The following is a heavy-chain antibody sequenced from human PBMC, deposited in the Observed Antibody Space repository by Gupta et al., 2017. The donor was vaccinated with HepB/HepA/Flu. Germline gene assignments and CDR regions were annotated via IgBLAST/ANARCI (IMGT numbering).Heavy chain of an antibody. CDR3: ARGRRDYYGSVSYGWWYFDL. CDR2: IYSGGST. V-gene: IGHV3-66*01. CDR1: GGTVSSNY. Sequence: EGQLVEAGGGWVQPGGSLRDCCAAAGGTVSSNYMSWVRQAPGKGLEWVSVIYSGGSTYYADSVKGRFPISRDNSKNTLYLQMNSLRAEDAAVYYCARGRRDYYGSVSYGWWYFDLWGRGTLVTVSS. D-gene: IGHD3-10*01. J-gene: IGHJ2*01.